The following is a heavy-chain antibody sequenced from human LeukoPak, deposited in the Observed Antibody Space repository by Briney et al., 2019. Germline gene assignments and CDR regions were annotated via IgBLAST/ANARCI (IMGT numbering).Heavy chain of an antibody. CDR3: ARVYSMTVVDRRAYSLAY. V-gene: IGHV1-2*02. D-gene: IGHD3-22*01. CDR2: INPNTGGT. CDR1: GYTFTGYY. Sequence: GASVKVSCKTAGYTFTGYYLHWVRQAPGQGLEWMGRINPNTGGTNFAQMFQGRVTMTRGTPINTAYMELSRLRSDDTAVYYCARVYSMTVVDRRAYSLAYWGQGTLVTVSS. J-gene: IGHJ4*02.